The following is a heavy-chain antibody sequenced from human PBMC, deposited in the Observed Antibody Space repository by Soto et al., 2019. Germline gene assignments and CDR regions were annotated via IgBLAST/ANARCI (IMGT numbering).Heavy chain of an antibody. D-gene: IGHD5-18*01. CDR3: ARLRLWLIDY. CDR2: IYSSGST. Sequence: QVQLQESGPGLVKPSETLSLTCTVSGGSISSYYWTWIRQPPGKGLEWIGYIYSSGSTNYNPSLNRRVTISIDTSKNHFSLRLGSVTAADTAVYFWARLRLWLIDYWGQGTLVTVSS. V-gene: IGHV4-59*01. CDR1: GGSISSYY. J-gene: IGHJ4*02.